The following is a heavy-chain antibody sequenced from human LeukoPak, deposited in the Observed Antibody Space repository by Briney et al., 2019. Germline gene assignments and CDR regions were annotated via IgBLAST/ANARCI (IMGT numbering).Heavy chain of an antibody. Sequence: GGSLRLSCAASGFTFSNYAMSWVRQAPGKGLEWVSAISGSDGNTYYADSVKGRFTISRDNSKNTLYLQMNSLRAEDTAVYYCAKVGPEYYYYMDVWGKGTTVTVSS. CDR2: ISGSDGNT. CDR3: AKVGPEYYYYMDV. CDR1: GFTFSNYA. J-gene: IGHJ6*03. V-gene: IGHV3-23*01. D-gene: IGHD1-14*01.